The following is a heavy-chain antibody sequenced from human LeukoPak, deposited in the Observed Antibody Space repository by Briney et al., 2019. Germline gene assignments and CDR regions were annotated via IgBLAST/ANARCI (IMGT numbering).Heavy chain of an antibody. V-gene: IGHV1-2*02. CDR3: TRNTHFYDSIGYDEDY. D-gene: IGHD3-22*01. CDR1: GGTFRSYA. Sequence: ASVKVSCKASGGTFRSYAISWVRQAPGQGLEWMGWINPKSGGTNYAQKFQGRVTMTRDTSISTAYMELSRLRSDDTAVYYCTRNTHFYDSIGYDEDYWGQGTLVTVSS. J-gene: IGHJ4*02. CDR2: INPKSGGT.